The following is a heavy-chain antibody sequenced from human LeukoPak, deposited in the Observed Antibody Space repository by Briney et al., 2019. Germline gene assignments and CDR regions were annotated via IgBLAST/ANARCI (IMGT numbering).Heavy chain of an antibody. CDR3: ARDPRYLDPYGSGSYYDY. CDR2: INPSGGST. Sequence: EASVKVSCKASGYTFTSYGISWVRQAPGQGLERMGIINPSGGSTSYAQKFQGRVTMTRDMSTSTVYMELSSLRSEDTAVYYCARDPRYLDPYGSGSYYDYWGQGTLVTASS. CDR1: GYTFTSYG. V-gene: IGHV1-46*01. D-gene: IGHD3-10*01. J-gene: IGHJ4*02.